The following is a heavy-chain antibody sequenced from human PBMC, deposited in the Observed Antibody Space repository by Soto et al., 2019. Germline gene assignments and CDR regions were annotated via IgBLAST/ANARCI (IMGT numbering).Heavy chain of an antibody. CDR2: ISAYNGNT. CDR1: GYTFTSYG. D-gene: IGHD3-9*01. CDR3: ARYGSKDYDILTGYYTVWFDP. V-gene: IGHV1-18*01. J-gene: IGHJ5*02. Sequence: ASVKVSCKASGYTFTSYGISWVRQAPGQGLEWMGWISAYNGNTNYAQKLQGRVTMTTDTSTSTAYMELRSLRSDDTAVYYCARYGSKDYDILTGYYTVWFDPWGQGTLVTVSS.